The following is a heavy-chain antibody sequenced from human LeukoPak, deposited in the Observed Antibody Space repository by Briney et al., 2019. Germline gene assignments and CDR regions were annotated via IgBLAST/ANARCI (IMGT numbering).Heavy chain of an antibody. V-gene: IGHV3-48*01. CDR1: GFTFNAFG. J-gene: IGHJ4*02. Sequence: GGSLGLSCAASGFTFNAFGMNWVRQAPGKGLEWVSYIGTTSGAIYYADSVEGRFTISRDSAKNSLYLQMNSLRAEDTAVYYCARFRTWGDKAFDYWGQGTLVTVSS. D-gene: IGHD2-21*02. CDR2: IGTTSGAI. CDR3: ARFRTWGDKAFDY.